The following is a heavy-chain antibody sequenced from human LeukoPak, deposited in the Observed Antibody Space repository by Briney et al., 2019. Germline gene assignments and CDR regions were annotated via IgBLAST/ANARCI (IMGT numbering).Heavy chain of an antibody. Sequence: SETLSLTCSVSGGSGSTYYWSWIRQAPGKGLEWIGYISDSGTTSYNPSLKSRVTMSMDTSKNQFSLNLSSVTVEDTAVYYCARSRELFYFDYWGQGTLVTVSS. J-gene: IGHJ4*02. CDR3: ARSRELFYFDY. D-gene: IGHD1-7*01. CDR1: GGSGSTYY. V-gene: IGHV4-59*02. CDR2: ISDSGTT.